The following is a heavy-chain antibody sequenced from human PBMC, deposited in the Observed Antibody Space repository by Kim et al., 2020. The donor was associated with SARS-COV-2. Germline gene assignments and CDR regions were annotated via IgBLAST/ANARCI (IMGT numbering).Heavy chain of an antibody. CDR2: ISYDGSNK. J-gene: IGHJ6*02. Sequence: GGSLRLSCAASGFTFSSYGMHWVRQAPGKGLEWVAVISYDGSNKYYADSVKGRFTISRDNSKNTLYLQMNSLRAEDTAVYYCAKEGGYCSSGSCYWGYYYYGMDVWGQGTTVTVSS. CDR1: GFTFSSYG. V-gene: IGHV3-30*18. D-gene: IGHD2-15*01. CDR3: AKEGGYCSSGSCYWGYYYYGMDV.